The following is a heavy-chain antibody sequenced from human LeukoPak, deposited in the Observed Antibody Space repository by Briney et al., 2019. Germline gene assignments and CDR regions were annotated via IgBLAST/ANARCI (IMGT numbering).Heavy chain of an antibody. CDR3: ARDLMGIAYRGAFYY. V-gene: IGHV3-7*03. CDR2: IKEDGSEK. CDR1: GFTFSRYW. D-gene: IGHD6-13*01. J-gene: IGHJ4*02. Sequence: GGSLRLSCVGSGFTFSRYWMSWVRQAPGKGLEWVANIKEDGSEKHYVDSVKGRFTISRDNAKNSLYLQMNSLRAEDTAVYYCARDLMGIAYRGAFYYWGQGTLVTVSS.